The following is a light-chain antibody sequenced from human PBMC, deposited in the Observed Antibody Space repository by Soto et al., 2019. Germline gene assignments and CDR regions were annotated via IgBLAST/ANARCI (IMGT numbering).Light chain of an antibody. CDR1: SSDVGGYNH. CDR2: DVS. CDR3: SSNTGSSTTPVV. Sequence: QSVLTQPASVSGSPGQSITISCTGTSSDVGGYNHVAWYQQHPGKAPKLIIYDVSNRPSGVSNRFSGSKSGNTASLTISRLQAEDEADYYCSSNTGSSTTPVVFGGGTKLTVL. V-gene: IGLV2-14*01. J-gene: IGLJ2*01.